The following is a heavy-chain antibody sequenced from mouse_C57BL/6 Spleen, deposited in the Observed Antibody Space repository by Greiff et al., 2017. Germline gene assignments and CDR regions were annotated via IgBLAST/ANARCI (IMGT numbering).Heavy chain of an antibody. Sequence: EVQLQESGPGLVKPSQSLSLTCSVTGYSITSGYYWNWIRQFPGNQLEWMGYISYDGSNNYNPSLKNRISITRDTSKNQFFLKLNAVTTEDTATYYCARGGIYDYDAWFAYWGQGTLVTVSA. CDR1: GYSITSGYY. D-gene: IGHD2-4*01. V-gene: IGHV3-6*01. CDR2: ISYDGSN. CDR3: ARGGIYDYDAWFAY. J-gene: IGHJ3*01.